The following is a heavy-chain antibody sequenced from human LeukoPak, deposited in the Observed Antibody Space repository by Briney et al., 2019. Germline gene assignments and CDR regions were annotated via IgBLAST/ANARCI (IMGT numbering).Heavy chain of an antibody. CDR2: ISGSGGST. D-gene: IGHD3-22*01. Sequence: GRSLRLSCAASGFTFSSYAMSWVRQAPGKGLEWVSGISGSGGSTDYADSVKGRFTISRDNSKKTLYLQMNSLRAEDTAVYYCAKGYYYDSSGHYYNPTTYYFDYWGQGTLVAVSS. CDR3: AKGYYYDSSGHYYNPTTYYFDY. CDR1: GFTFSSYA. J-gene: IGHJ4*02. V-gene: IGHV3-23*01.